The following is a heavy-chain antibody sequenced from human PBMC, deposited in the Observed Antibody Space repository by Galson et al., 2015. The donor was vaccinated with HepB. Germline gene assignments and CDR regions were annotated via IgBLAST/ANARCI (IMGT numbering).Heavy chain of an antibody. CDR2: ISTNGATI. D-gene: IGHD3-10*01. J-gene: IGHJ2*01. CDR3: ARVFFGSERYSAYWLFDL. V-gene: IGHV3-48*02. CDR1: GFTFSAYT. Sequence: SLRLSCAASGFTFSAYTMNWVRRAPGKGLESIAYISTNGATIYYADSVKGRFTVSRDNARNSLYLQMNSQRDEDTAVYYCARVFFGSERYSAYWLFDLWGRGTLVTGSS.